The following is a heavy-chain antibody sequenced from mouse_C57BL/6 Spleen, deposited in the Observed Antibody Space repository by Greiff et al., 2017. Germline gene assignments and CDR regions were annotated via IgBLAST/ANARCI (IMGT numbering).Heavy chain of an antibody. D-gene: IGHD2-1*01. J-gene: IGHJ3*01. CDR3: ARRGNEGFAY. CDR1: GYTFTSYW. CDR2: IDPSDSYT. Sequence: VQLQQPGAELVRPGTSVKLSCTASGYTFTSYWMHWVKQRPGQGLEWIGVIDPSDSYTNYTQKFKGKATLTVDTSSSTAYMQLSSLTSEDSAVYYCARRGNEGFAYWGQGTLVTVSA. V-gene: IGHV1-59*01.